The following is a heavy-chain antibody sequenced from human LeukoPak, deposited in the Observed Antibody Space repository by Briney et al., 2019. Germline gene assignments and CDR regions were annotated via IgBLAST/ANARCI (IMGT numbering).Heavy chain of an antibody. V-gene: IGHV3-48*02. Sequence: GGSLRLSCAASGFTFSSCSMNWVRHAPGKGLEWVSYISSSSSTIYYADSVEGRFTISRHNAKNSLYLQMNSLRDEDTALYYGARDVPAGPYGAFDIWGQGTMVTVSS. CDR2: ISSSSSTI. CDR3: ARDVPAGPYGAFDI. J-gene: IGHJ3*02. D-gene: IGHD4-17*01. CDR1: GFTFSSCS.